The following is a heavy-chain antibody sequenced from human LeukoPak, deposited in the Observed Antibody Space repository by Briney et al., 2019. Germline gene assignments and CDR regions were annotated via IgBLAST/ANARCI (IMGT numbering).Heavy chain of an antibody. D-gene: IGHD6-13*01. Sequence: ASVKVSCKASGYTFTGYYIHWVRQAPGQGLEWMGWIHPNSGGTNFAQKFQGRVTMTRDSSISTAYMELSSLRSEDTAVYYCARAGRIATNWFDPWGQGTLVTVSS. CDR2: IHPNSGGT. CDR3: ARAGRIATNWFDP. CDR1: GYTFTGYY. V-gene: IGHV1-2*02. J-gene: IGHJ5*02.